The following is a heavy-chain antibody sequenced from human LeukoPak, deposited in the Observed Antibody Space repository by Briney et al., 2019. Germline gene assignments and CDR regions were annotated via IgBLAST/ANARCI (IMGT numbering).Heavy chain of an antibody. CDR3: ARTNLGRRYDFWSGYYLYYFDY. CDR2: IYYSGST. J-gene: IGHJ4*02. CDR1: GGSISSYY. V-gene: IGHV4-59*01. Sequence: SETLSLTCTVSGGSISSYYWSWIRQPPGKGLEWIGYIYYSGSTNYNPSLKSRVTISVDTSKNQFSLKLSSVTAADTAVYYCARTNLGRRYDFWSGYYLYYFDYWGQGTLVTVSS. D-gene: IGHD3-3*01.